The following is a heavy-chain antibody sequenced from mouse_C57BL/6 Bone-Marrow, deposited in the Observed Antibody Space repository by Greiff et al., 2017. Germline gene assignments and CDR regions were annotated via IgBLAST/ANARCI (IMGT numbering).Heavy chain of an antibody. CDR2: IYPGSGST. CDR3: AKYYGYYDWYFDV. V-gene: IGHV1-55*01. CDR1: GYTFTSYW. Sequence: QVQLQQPGAELVKPGASVKMSCKASGYTFTSYWITWVKQRPGQGLEWIGDIYPGSGSTNYNEKFKNKATLTVDTSSSTAYMQLSILTSEDSAVYCGAKYYGYYDWYFDVWGRGTTVTVTA. D-gene: IGHD2-1*01. J-gene: IGHJ1*03.